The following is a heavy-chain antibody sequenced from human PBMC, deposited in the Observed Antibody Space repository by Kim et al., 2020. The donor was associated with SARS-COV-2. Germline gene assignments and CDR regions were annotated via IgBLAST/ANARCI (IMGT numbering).Heavy chain of an antibody. J-gene: IGHJ5*02. CDR1: GGSFSGYY. V-gene: IGHV4-34*01. CDR3: ARTYIRNYSGSYQTPIP. Sequence: SETPSLTCAVYGGSFSGYYWSWIRQPPGKGLEWIGEINHSGSTNYNPSLKSRVTISVDTSKNQFSLKLSSVTAADTAVYYCARTYIRNYSGSYQTPIPWGQGTLVTVSS. D-gene: IGHD1-26*01. CDR2: INHSGST.